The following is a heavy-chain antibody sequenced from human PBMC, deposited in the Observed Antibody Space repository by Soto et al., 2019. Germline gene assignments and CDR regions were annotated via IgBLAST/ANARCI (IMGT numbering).Heavy chain of an antibody. CDR1: GLTVSNAY. Sequence: SLRLSCAASGLTVSNAYMAWVRQAPGMGLEWVSVIYDNGTTYYADSVKGRFTISRDTSTNTLSLQMDSLRAEDTAVYYCVRPLPSGRNYGLDVWGQGTTVTVSS. CDR2: IYDNGTT. CDR3: VRPLPSGRNYGLDV. D-gene: IGHD3-10*01. V-gene: IGHV3-53*01. J-gene: IGHJ6*02.